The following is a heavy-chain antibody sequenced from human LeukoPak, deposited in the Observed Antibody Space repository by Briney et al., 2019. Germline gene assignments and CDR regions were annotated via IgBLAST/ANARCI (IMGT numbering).Heavy chain of an antibody. CDR3: ASGVKGSYYMDYYYMDV. J-gene: IGHJ6*03. CDR1: GYTFTSYY. V-gene: IGHV1-46*01. D-gene: IGHD3-10*01. Sequence: ASVKVSCKASGYTFTSYYMHWVRHAPGQGLEWMGLINPTGGSTGYAQKFQGRVTITADESTSTAYMELSSLRSEDTAVYYCASGVKGSYYMDYYYMDVWGKGTTVTISS. CDR2: INPTGGST.